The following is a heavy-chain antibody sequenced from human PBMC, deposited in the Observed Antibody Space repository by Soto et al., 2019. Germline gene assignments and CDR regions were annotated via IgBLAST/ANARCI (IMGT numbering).Heavy chain of an antibody. D-gene: IGHD6-19*01. V-gene: IGHV3-11*01. CDR1: GFTFSDYY. CDR3: AKMLSTGWYDPVFH. J-gene: IGHJ4*02. Sequence: QVQLVESGGGSVKTRGSLRLSCAGSGFTFSDYYMSWVRQAPGKGLEWISYISGSGTNIYYADSVKGRFTISRDNAKNSVYLKMDSLRAEDTATYFCAKMLSTGWYDPVFHWGQGTLVSVSS. CDR2: ISGSGTNI.